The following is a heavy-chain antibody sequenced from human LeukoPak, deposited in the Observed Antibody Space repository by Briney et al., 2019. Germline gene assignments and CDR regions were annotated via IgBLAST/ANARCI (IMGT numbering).Heavy chain of an antibody. J-gene: IGHJ5*02. D-gene: IGHD2-2*01. CDR2: INSDGSST. CDR3: ARDVVPAATYNWFDP. V-gene: IGHV3-74*01. Sequence: GGSLRLSCAASGFTFSSYWMHWVGQAPGKGLVWVSRINSDGSSTSYADSVKGRFTISRDNAKNTLYLQMNSLRAEDTAVYYCARDVVPAATYNWFDPWGQGTLVTVSS. CDR1: GFTFSSYW.